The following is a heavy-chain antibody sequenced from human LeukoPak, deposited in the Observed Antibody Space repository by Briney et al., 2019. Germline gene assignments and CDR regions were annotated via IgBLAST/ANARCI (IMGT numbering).Heavy chain of an antibody. J-gene: IGHJ3*02. D-gene: IGHD3-22*01. CDR2: INHSGST. CDR3: ARSSSGYHNAFDI. CDR1: GGSFSGYY. Sequence: KPSETLSLTCAVYGGSFSGYYWSWIRRPPGKGREWIGEINHSGSTNYNPSLKSRVTISVDASKNQFSLKLSSVTAADTAVYYCARSSSGYHNAFDIWGQGTMVTVSS. V-gene: IGHV4-34*01.